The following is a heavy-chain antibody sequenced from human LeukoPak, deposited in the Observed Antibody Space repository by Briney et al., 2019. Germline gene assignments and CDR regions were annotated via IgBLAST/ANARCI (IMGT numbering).Heavy chain of an antibody. J-gene: IGHJ6*03. V-gene: IGHV3-48*01. Sequence: SGGSLRLSCAASGFTFSTYSMNWVRQAPGKGLEWVPYISVTTRTIHYADSVKGRFTISRDNAKNSLYLQMNSLRAEDTAVYYCARSAPTVRGVIESIYMDVWGKGTTVTVSS. D-gene: IGHD3-10*01. CDR2: ISVTTRTI. CDR1: GFTFSTYS. CDR3: ARSAPTVRGVIESIYMDV.